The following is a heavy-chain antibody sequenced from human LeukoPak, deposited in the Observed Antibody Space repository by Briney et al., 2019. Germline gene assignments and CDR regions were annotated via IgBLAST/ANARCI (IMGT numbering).Heavy chain of an antibody. CDR2: VSSDGGTK. J-gene: IGHJ5*02. V-gene: IGHV3-30*03. CDR3: VREGLGPSLSAWFDP. CDR1: GFTFSNYG. Sequence: PGGSLRLSCSASGFTFSNYGIHWVRQAPGKGLEWVIVVSSDGGTKYYSDSVKGRFTISRDNSENTLYLQMNSLRTEDTGVYYCVREGLGPSLSAWFDPWGQGTLVTVSS. D-gene: IGHD3/OR15-3a*01.